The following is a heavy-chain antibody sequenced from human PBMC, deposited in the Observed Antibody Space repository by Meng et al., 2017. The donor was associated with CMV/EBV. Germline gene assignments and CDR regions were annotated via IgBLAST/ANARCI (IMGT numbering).Heavy chain of an antibody. D-gene: IGHD4-11*01. J-gene: IGHJ5*01. Sequence: SAKVSCKASGGTFSSYAISWVRQAPGQGLEWMGGIIPIFGTANYAQKFQGRVTITTDESTSTAYMELSSLRSEDTAVYYCARGNDYSLNGWFGYWGQGTLVTVSS. V-gene: IGHV1-69*05. CDR2: IIPIFGTA. CDR3: ARGNDYSLNGWFGY. CDR1: GGTFSSYA.